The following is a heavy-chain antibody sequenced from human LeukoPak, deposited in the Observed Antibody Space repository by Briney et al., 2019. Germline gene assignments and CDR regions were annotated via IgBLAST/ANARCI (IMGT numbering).Heavy chain of an antibody. V-gene: IGHV5-51*01. CDR3: AREYRGPFDY. CDR1: GYSSTSYW. Sequence: GESLNISCKGSGYSSTSYWTGWVRQMPGKGLEWMGIIYPGDSDTRYSPPFQGQVTISADKSISTAYLQWSSLKASDTAMYYCAREYRGPFDYWGQGTLVTVSS. CDR2: IYPGDSDT. J-gene: IGHJ4*02. D-gene: IGHD1-1*01.